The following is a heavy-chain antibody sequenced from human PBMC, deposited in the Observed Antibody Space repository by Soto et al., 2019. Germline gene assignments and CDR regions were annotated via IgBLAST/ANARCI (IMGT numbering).Heavy chain of an antibody. CDR2: IWYDVTTT. D-gene: IGHD2-15*01. CDR1: GFTLSNYG. Sequence: QVQLVESGGGVVQPGRSLTLSCVASGFTLSNYGMHWVRQAPGKGLEWVAVIWYDVTTTYSADLVKGRFSIFSDNSRNAVLLQLRSLRAEAMAVCCCARHGWSSGSSRWFDTWCRGTRFTVSS. CDR3: ARHGWSSGSSRWFDT. V-gene: IGHV3-33*01. J-gene: IGHJ5*02.